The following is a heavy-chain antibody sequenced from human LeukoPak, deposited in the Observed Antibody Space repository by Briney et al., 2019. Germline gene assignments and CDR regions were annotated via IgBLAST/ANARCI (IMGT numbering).Heavy chain of an antibody. D-gene: IGHD2-2*01. CDR1: GFTFSSYA. Sequence: PGGSLRLSCAASGFTFSSYAMSWVRQAPGKGLEWVSAISGSGGSTYYADSVKGRFTISRDNSKNTLYLQMNSLRAEGTAVYYCAKAPSGYCSSTSCPTYYYYYMDVWGKGTTVTVSS. CDR3: AKAPSGYCSSTSCPTYYYYYMDV. J-gene: IGHJ6*03. V-gene: IGHV3-23*01. CDR2: ISGSGGST.